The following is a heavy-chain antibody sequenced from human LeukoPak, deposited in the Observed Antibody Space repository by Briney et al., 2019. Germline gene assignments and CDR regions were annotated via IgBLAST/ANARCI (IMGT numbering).Heavy chain of an antibody. CDR3: AAGHSYGTNLDY. D-gene: IGHD5-18*01. J-gene: IGHJ4*02. V-gene: IGHV3-7*01. CDR2: IKQDGSEK. Sequence: GGSLRLSCAASGFTFGNYWMSWVRQAPGKGLEWVANIKQDGSEKYFVDSVKGRFTISRDNAKNSLYLQMNSLRVEDTAIYYCAAGHSYGTNLDYWGQGTLVTVSS. CDR1: GFTFGNYW.